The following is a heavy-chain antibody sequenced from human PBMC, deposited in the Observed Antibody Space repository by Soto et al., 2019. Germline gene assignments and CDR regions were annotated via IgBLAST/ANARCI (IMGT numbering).Heavy chain of an antibody. CDR3: ASPGIAAAGTRWYYYYGMDV. CDR2: IYYSGST. V-gene: IGHV4-39*01. CDR1: CGSISSSSYY. D-gene: IGHD6-13*01. Sequence: SETLSLTCTVSCGSISSSSYYWGWIRQPPGKGLEWIGSIYYSGSTYYNPSLKSRVTISVDTSKNQFSLKLSSVTAADTAVYYCASPGIAAAGTRWYYYYGMDVWGQGTTVTVSS. J-gene: IGHJ6*02.